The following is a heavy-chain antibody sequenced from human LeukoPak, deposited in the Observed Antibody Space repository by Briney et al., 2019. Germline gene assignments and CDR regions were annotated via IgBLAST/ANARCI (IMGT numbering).Heavy chain of an antibody. CDR2: NSGSGGST. D-gene: IGHD3-22*01. J-gene: IGHJ4*02. CDR1: GFTFSSYA. CDR3: AKAGVHSSGSY. V-gene: IGHV3-23*01. Sequence: PGGSLRLSCAASGFTFSSYAMSWVRQAPGKGLEWVSANSGSGGSTYYADSVKGRFTISRDNSKNTLYLQMYSLRAEDTAVYYCAKAGVHSSGSYWGQGTLVTVSS.